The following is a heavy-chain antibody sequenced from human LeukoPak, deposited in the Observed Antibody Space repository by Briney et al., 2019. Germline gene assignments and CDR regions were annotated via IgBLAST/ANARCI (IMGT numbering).Heavy chain of an antibody. V-gene: IGHV5-51*01. CDR2: IYPGDSDT. CDR3: AIGYCSGGSCPQYYYYGMGV. CDR1: GYSFTSYW. Sequence: GESLKISCKGSGYSFTSYWIGWVRQMPGKGLEWMGIIYPGDSDTRYSPSFQGQVTISADKSISTAYLQWSSLKASDTAMYYCAIGYCSGGSCPQYYYYGMGVWGQGTTVTVSS. J-gene: IGHJ6*02. D-gene: IGHD2-15*01.